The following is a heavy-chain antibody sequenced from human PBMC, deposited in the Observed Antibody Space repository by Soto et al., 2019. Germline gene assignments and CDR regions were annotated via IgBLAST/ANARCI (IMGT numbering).Heavy chain of an antibody. J-gene: IGHJ6*02. CDR2: INTGNGNT. Sequence: QVQVMQSGAEVKKPGASVKVSCMTSGYTFISYALNWVRQAPGQRLEWMGRINTGNGNTDYSQRFQGRITITRGTSATTTYMELTSLRPEDTAVYYCATAEGTVTTGWYGLDVWGQRTTVTVSS. V-gene: IGHV1-3*04. D-gene: IGHD4-17*01. CDR3: ATAEGTVTTGWYGLDV. CDR1: GYTFISYA.